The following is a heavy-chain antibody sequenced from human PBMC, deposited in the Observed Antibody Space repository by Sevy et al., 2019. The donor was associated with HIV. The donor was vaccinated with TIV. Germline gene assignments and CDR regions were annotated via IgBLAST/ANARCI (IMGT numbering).Heavy chain of an antibody. Sequence: GSLRLSCTVSGASISSSGYYWGWIRQPPGKGLEWIASINYSGYMFYNPSLKSRVTISADTSKNQFSLDLNSVTAADTAIYYCAGPILTYNNGWSYYDYWGQGTVVTVSS. D-gene: IGHD6-19*01. CDR2: INYSGYM. V-gene: IGHV4-39*01. CDR3: AGPILTYNNGWSYYDY. CDR1: GASISSSGYY. J-gene: IGHJ4*02.